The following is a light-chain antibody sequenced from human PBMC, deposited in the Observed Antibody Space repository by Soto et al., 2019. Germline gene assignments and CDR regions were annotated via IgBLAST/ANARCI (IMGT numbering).Light chain of an antibody. Sequence: QSVLTQPASVSGSPGQSITISCTGTSSDVGGYSYVSWYQQHPGDAPKLMIYHVTNRPSGVSDRFSGSKSGNMASLTISGLQAEDEADYYCSSYTSSTVYIFGTGTKVTVL. J-gene: IGLJ1*01. CDR1: SSDVGGYSY. V-gene: IGLV2-14*03. CDR2: HVT. CDR3: SSYTSSTVYI.